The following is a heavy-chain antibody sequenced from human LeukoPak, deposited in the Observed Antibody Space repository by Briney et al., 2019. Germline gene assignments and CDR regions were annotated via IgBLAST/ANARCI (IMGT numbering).Heavy chain of an antibody. CDR2: IKQDGSEK. V-gene: IGHV3-7*01. Sequence: GGSLRLSCPASGFTFSSDWMSWVRQAPGKGLEWVANIKQDGSEKYYVDSVKGRFTISRDNAKNSLYLQMNSLRAEDTAVYYCAREGGGYYGPWGQGTLVTVSS. D-gene: IGHD3-10*01. CDR1: GFTFSSDW. CDR3: AREGGGYYGP. J-gene: IGHJ5*02.